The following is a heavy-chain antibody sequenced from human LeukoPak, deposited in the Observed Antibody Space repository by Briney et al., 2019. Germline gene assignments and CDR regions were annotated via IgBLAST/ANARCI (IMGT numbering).Heavy chain of an antibody. CDR3: AKDREYYYDSSGSNRATFDY. V-gene: IGHV3-30*18. CDR2: ISYDGSNK. CDR1: GFTFSSYG. Sequence: GRSLRLSCAASGFTFSSYGMHWVRQAPGKGLEWVAVISYDGSNKYYADSVKGRFTISRDNSKNTLYLQMNSLRAEETAVYHCAKDREYYYDSSGSNRATFDYWGQGILVTVSS. J-gene: IGHJ4*02. D-gene: IGHD3-22*01.